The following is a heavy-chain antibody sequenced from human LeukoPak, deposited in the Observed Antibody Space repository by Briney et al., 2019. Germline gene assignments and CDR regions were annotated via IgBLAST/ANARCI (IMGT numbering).Heavy chain of an antibody. CDR3: ASEYRSDSYFDL. CDR1: GGSFSRSNYY. Sequence: SETLSLTCNVSGGSFSRSNYYWTWIRQPPGKGLEWIGYMYYSGSTYYNPSLKSRVTISIDTSKNQFSLKLSSVTAADTAVYYCASEYRSDSYFDLWGRGTLVTVSS. J-gene: IGHJ2*01. CDR2: MYYSGST. V-gene: IGHV4-61*01. D-gene: IGHD6-19*01.